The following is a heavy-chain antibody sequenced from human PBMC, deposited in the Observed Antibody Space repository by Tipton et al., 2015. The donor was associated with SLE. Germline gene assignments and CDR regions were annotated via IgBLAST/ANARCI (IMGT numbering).Heavy chain of an antibody. J-gene: IGHJ6*03. V-gene: IGHV3-21*01. CDR1: GFTFSSYS. Sequence: SLRLSCAASGFTFSSYSMNWVRQAPGKGLAWVSSISSSSSYIYYADSVKGRFTISRDNAKNSLYLQMNSLRAEDTAVYYCARLSGPITGTTGYMDVWGKGTTVTVSS. CDR3: ARLSGPITGTTGYMDV. CDR2: ISSSSSYI. D-gene: IGHD1-7*01.